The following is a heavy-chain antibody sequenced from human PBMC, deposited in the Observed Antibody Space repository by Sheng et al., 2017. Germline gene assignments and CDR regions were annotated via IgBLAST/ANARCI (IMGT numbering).Heavy chain of an antibody. Sequence: QLQLQESGPGLVKPSETLSLTCTVSGGSISSSNYYWGWIRQPPGKGLEWIGNIYYSGSTYYNPSLKSRVTISVDTSKNQFSLKLSSVTAADTAVYYCARDLRAADWFDPWGQGT. CDR3: ARDLRAADWFDP. D-gene: IGHD6-25*01. V-gene: IGHV4-39*07. CDR1: GGSISSSNYY. CDR2: IYYSGST. J-gene: IGHJ5*02.